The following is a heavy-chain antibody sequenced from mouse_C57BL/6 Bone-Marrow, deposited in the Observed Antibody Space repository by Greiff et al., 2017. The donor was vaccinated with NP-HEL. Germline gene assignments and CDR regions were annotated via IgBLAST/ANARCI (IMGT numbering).Heavy chain of an antibody. V-gene: IGHV1-39*01. CDR2: INPNYGTT. CDR1: GYSFTDYN. D-gene: IGHD2-1*01. CDR3: ARGGGNTGYFDY. Sequence: VVKPGASVKISCKASGYSFTDYNMNWVKQSNGKSLEWIGVINPNYGTTSYNQKFKGKATLTVDQSSSTAYMQLNSLTSEDSAVYYCARGGGNTGYFDYWGQGTTLTVSS. J-gene: IGHJ2*01.